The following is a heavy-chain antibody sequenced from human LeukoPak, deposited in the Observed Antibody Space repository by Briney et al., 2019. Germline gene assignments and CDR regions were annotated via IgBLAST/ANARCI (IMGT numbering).Heavy chain of an antibody. V-gene: IGHV1-18*01. CDR1: GYTFTSYG. Sequence: GASVTVSCKASGYTFTSYGISWVRQAPGQGLEWMGWISAYNGNTNYAQKLQGRVTMTTDTSTSTAYMELRSLRSDDTAVYYCARVWFGELQYYYYYMDVWGKGTTVTVSS. J-gene: IGHJ6*03. CDR2: ISAYNGNT. CDR3: ARVWFGELQYYYYYMDV. D-gene: IGHD3-10*01.